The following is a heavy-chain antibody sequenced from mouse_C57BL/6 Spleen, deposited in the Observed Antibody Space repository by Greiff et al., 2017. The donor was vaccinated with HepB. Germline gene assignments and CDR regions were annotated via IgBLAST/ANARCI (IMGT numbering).Heavy chain of an antibody. D-gene: IGHD1-1*01. V-gene: IGHV1-69*01. Sequence: VQLQQPGAELVMPGASVKLSCKASGYTFTSYWMHWVKQRPGQGLEWIGEIDPSDSYTNYNQKFKGKSTLTVDKSSSTAYMQLSSLTSEDSAVYYCARGDYGSRFDYWGQGTTLTVSS. J-gene: IGHJ2*01. CDR2: IDPSDSYT. CDR1: GYTFTSYW. CDR3: ARGDYGSRFDY.